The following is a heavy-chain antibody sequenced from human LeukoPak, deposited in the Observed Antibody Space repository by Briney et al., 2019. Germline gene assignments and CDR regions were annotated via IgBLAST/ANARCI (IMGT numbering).Heavy chain of an antibody. Sequence: GRSLRLSCAASGFTFDDYAMHWVRQAPGKGLEWVSGISWNSGSIGYADSVKGRFTISRDNAKNSLYLQMNGLRAEDTALYYCAREASGSYYNYFDYWGQGTLVTVSS. V-gene: IGHV3-9*01. CDR2: ISWNSGSI. J-gene: IGHJ4*02. CDR3: AREASGSYYNYFDY. D-gene: IGHD1-26*01. CDR1: GFTFDDYA.